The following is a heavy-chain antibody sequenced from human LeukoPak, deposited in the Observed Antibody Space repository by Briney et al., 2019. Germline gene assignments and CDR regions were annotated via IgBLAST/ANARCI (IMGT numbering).Heavy chain of an antibody. V-gene: IGHV4-34*01. CDR2: INHSGST. D-gene: IGHD6-13*01. Sequence: PSETLSLTCAVYGGSFSGYYWSWIRQPPGKGLEWIGEINHSGSTNYNPSLKSRVTISVDTSKNQFSLKLSSVTAADTAVYYCARGLWSSSWYLTSSNWFDPWGQGTLVTVSS. CDR1: GGSFSGYY. J-gene: IGHJ5*02. CDR3: ARGLWSSSWYLTSSNWFDP.